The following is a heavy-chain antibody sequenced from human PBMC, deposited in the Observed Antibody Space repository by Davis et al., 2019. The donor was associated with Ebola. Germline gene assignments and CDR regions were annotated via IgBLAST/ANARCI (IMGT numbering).Heavy chain of an antibody. J-gene: IGHJ4*02. CDR1: GFNFGEYA. CDR2: IRNKAYGGTT. Sequence: GESLKISCTASGFNFGEYALTWVRQTPRKGLEWVGFIRNKAYGGTTEYAASVKGRFTTSRDDSGNIAYLQMNSLKIEDTAVYYCARESGGGIDYWGQGTLVTVSS. V-gene: IGHV3-49*04. D-gene: IGHD1-26*01. CDR3: ARESGGGIDY.